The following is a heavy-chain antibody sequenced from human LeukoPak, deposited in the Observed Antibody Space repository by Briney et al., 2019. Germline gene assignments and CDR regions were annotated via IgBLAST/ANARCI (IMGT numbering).Heavy chain of an antibody. Sequence: GGSLRLSCTVSRFTLSDFYMSWIRQAPGKGLEWVSYISTSGSAKFYADSVKGRFTISRDNAKNSLYLYMNSLRVGDTAVYYCARGYSFNDYWGQGTLVTVSS. CDR2: ISTSGSAK. CDR3: ARGYSFNDY. J-gene: IGHJ4*02. V-gene: IGHV3-11*01. CDR1: RFTLSDFY. D-gene: IGHD5-18*01.